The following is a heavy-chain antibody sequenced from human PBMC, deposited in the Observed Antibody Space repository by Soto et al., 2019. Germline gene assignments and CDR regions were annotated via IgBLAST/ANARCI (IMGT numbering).Heavy chain of an antibody. CDR2: INSDGSSP. CDR1: GFTFSSYW. D-gene: IGHD6-13*01. CDR3: AREGASSSWHYYYYYMDV. V-gene: IGHV3-74*01. Sequence: GGSLRLSCAASGFTFSSYWMHWVRQAPGKGLVWVSRINSDGSSPSYADSVKGRFTISRDNAKNTLYLQMNSLRAEDTAVYYCAREGASSSWHYYYYYMDVWGKGTTVTVSS. J-gene: IGHJ6*03.